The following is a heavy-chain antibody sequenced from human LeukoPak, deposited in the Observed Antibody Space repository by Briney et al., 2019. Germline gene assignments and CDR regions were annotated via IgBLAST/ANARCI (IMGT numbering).Heavy chain of an antibody. CDR2: ISAYNGNT. J-gene: IGHJ4*02. V-gene: IGHV1-18*01. D-gene: IGHD2-15*01. CDR1: GYTFTSYG. CDR3: ARVGGVVVAAKIDY. Sequence: ASVKVSCKASGYTFTSYGISWVRQAPGQGLEWMGWISAYNGNTNYAQKLQGRVTLTTDTSTSTAYMELRSLRSDDTAVYYCARVGGVVVAAKIDYWGQGTLVTVSS.